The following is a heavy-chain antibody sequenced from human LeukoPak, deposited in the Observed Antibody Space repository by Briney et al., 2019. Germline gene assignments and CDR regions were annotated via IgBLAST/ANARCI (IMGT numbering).Heavy chain of an antibody. J-gene: IGHJ4*02. D-gene: IGHD2-2*01. CDR3: ATGVVVVPAFFDY. CDR2: LSGSGGNT. CDR1: GFTFSSYG. Sequence: PGGTLRLSCAASGFTFSSYGMSWVRQAPGKGLEWVSSLSGSGGNTYYADSVKGRFTISRDNSKNTLYLQMNSLRAEDTAVYYCATGVVVVPAFFDYWGQGTLVTVSS. V-gene: IGHV3-23*01.